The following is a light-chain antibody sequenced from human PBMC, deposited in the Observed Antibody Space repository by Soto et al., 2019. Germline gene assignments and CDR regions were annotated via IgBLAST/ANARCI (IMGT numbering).Light chain of an antibody. CDR1: NSDVDDYRY. CDR2: CVN. Sequence: QSVLTQPRSVSGSPGQSLTISCTGTNSDVDDYRYVSWYQQFPGKAPKSVLYCVNQRPSGVPNRFSASNSDNTASLTISGLQAEDEADYYCCSYVTTPEIFGTGTKHTVL. CDR3: CSYVTTPEI. V-gene: IGLV2-11*01. J-gene: IGLJ1*01.